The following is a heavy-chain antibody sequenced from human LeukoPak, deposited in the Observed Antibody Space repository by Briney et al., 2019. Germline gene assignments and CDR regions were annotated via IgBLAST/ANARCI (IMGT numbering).Heavy chain of an antibody. CDR3: ARYSSSWYDY. V-gene: IGHV4-59*08. D-gene: IGHD6-13*01. CDR2: IYYSGST. J-gene: IGHJ4*02. Sequence: SETLSLTCTVSGASITSYYWSWIRQPPGKGLEWIGYIYYSGSTNYNPSLKSRVTISVDTSKNQFSLKLSSLTAADTAVYYCARYSSSWYDYWGQGTLVTVSS. CDR1: GASITSYY.